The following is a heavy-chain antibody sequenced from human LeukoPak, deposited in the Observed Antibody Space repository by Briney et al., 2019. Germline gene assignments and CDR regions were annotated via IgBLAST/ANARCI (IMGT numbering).Heavy chain of an antibody. CDR2: ISYDGSNK. D-gene: IGHD3-10*01. J-gene: IGHJ4*02. V-gene: IGHV3-30*04. CDR3: ARGFRSGSFDY. CDR1: GFTFSSYA. Sequence: GGSLRLSCAASGFTFSSYAMHWVRQAPGKGLEWVAVISYDGSNKYYADSVRGRFTISRDNYKNTLYLQMNSLRAEDTAVYYCARGFRSGSFDYWGQGTLVTVSS.